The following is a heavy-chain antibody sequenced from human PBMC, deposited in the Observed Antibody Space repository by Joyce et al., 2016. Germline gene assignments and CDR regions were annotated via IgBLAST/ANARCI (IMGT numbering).Heavy chain of an antibody. D-gene: IGHD3-10*01. Sequence: EVQLVESGGGLVKPGGSLRLSCAASGFTFSSYSMNWVRQAAGKGLEWVSSISSSSSYIYYADAVKGRFTISRDNAKNSLYLQMNSLRAEDTAVYYCARGKDFYGPGSYSNWFDPWGQGTLVTVSS. J-gene: IGHJ5*02. CDR2: ISSSSSYI. V-gene: IGHV3-21*02. CDR3: ARGKDFYGPGSYSNWFDP. CDR1: GFTFSSYS.